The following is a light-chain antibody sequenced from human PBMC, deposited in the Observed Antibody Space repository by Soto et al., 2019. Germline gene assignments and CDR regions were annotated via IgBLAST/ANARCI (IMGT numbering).Light chain of an antibody. CDR3: CSRV. J-gene: IGLJ3*02. V-gene: IGLV2-23*02. CDR1: SSDVATYNL. Sequence: QSVLTQPASVSGSPGQSITISCTGTSSDVATYNLVSWYQQRPGTAPQLIIYEVTKRPPGVSTRFSGSQSGNTASLTISGLQADDEADYYCCSRVFGGGTKLTVL. CDR2: EVT.